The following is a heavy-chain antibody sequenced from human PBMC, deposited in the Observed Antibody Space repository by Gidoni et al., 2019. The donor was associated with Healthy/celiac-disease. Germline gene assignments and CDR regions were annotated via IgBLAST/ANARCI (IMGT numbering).Heavy chain of an antibody. CDR2: IYYSGST. Sequence: QLQLQESGAGLLKPSENLSLTCTVSGASISSSSSYCGWIRQPPGKGLEWIGSIYYSGSTYYNPSLKSRVTISVDTSKNQFSLKLSSVTAADTAVYYCARPRAHGGSYYAHNWFDPWGQGTLVTVSS. V-gene: IGHV4-39*01. J-gene: IGHJ5*02. D-gene: IGHD1-26*01. CDR3: ARPRAHGGSYYAHNWFDP. CDR1: GASISSSSSY.